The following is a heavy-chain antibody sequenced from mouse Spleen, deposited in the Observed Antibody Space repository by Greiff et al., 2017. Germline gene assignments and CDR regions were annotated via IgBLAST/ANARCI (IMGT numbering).Heavy chain of an antibody. CDR1: GFSLTGYG. CDR2: IWGDGST. D-gene: IGHD2-3*01. V-gene: IGHV2-6-7*01. J-gene: IGHJ4*01. Sequence: VHLVESGPGLVAPSQSLSITCTVSGFSLTGYGVNWVRQPPGKGLEWLGMIWGDGSTDYNSALKSRLSISKDNSKSQVFLKMNSLQTDDTARYYCARDEGYEGYYYAMDYWGQGTSVTVSS. CDR3: ARDEGYEGYYYAMDY.